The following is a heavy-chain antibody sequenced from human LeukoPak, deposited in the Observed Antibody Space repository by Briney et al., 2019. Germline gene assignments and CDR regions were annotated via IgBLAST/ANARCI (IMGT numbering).Heavy chain of an antibody. V-gene: IGHV3-48*01. CDR1: RFTFSIYS. D-gene: IGHD5-18*01. Sequence: GGSLRLSCAASRFTFSIYSMNWVRQAPGKGLGWLSYISSSSGTINYADSVKGRFTISGDNARNSLYLQMNSLRGEDTAVYYCARDHNYAFDYWGQGTLVTVYS. CDR3: ARDHNYAFDY. J-gene: IGHJ4*02. CDR2: ISSSSGTI.